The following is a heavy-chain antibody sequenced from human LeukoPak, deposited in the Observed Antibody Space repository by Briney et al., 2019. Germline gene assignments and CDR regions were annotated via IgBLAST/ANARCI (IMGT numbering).Heavy chain of an antibody. J-gene: IGHJ4*02. D-gene: IGHD3-22*01. V-gene: IGHV3-23*01. CDR2: ISGSGGRT. Sequence: GGSLRLSCAASGFTFSSYAMSWVRQAPGKGLEWVSAISGSGGRTYYADSVKGRFTISRDNSKNTLYLQMNSLRAEDTAVYYCAKVPPSYYYDSSGYYGIQSYYFDYWGQGTLVTVSS. CDR1: GFTFSSYA. CDR3: AKVPPSYYYDSSGYYGIQSYYFDY.